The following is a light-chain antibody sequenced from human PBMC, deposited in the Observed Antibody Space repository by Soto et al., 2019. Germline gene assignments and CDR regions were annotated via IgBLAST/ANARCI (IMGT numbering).Light chain of an antibody. V-gene: IGLV2-23*01. J-gene: IGLJ3*02. CDR2: EGS. CDR3: CSYAGSSTPWV. CDR1: SSDVGSYNL. Sequence: QSVLTQPASVSGSPGQSITISCTGTSSDVGSYNLVSWHQQHPGKAPKLMIYEGSKRPSGVSNRFSGSKSGNTASLTISGLQAEDEADYYCCSYAGSSTPWVFGGGTKLTVL.